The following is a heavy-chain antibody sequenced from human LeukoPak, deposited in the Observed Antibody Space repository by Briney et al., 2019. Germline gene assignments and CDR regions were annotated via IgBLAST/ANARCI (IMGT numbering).Heavy chain of an antibody. CDR2: IYSGGSA. Sequence: GGSLRLSCAASGFTVSSNYMTWVRQAPGKGLEWVSVIYSGGSAYYADSVKGRFTISRDNSKNSLYLQMNSLRAEDTAVYYCARGTSDSSAYYSPPDVWGKGTTVTVSS. V-gene: IGHV3-53*01. D-gene: IGHD3-22*01. CDR1: GFTVSSNY. J-gene: IGHJ6*04. CDR3: ARGTSDSSAYYSPPDV.